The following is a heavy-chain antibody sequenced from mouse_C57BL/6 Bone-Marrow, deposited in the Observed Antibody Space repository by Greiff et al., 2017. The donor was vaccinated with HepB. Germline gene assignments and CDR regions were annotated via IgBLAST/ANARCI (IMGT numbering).Heavy chain of an antibody. CDR1: GYTFTSYW. CDR2: IDPNSGGT. V-gene: IGHV1-72*01. Sequence: QVQLQQPGAELVKPGASVKLSCKASGYTFTSYWMHWVKQRPGRGLEWIGRIDPNSGGTKYNEKFKSKATLTVDKPSSTAYMQLSSLTSEDSAVYDCARLGTTVVATDCAMDYWGQGTSVTVSS. CDR3: ARLGTTVVATDCAMDY. J-gene: IGHJ4*01. D-gene: IGHD1-1*01.